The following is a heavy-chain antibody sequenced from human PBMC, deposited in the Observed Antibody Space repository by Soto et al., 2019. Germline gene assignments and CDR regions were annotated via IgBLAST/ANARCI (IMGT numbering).Heavy chain of an antibody. Sequence: EVQLVESGGGLVQPGDSLRLSCADSGFTIGAYGFHWVRQAPGKALEYISAISSYGGNIYYANSVKGRFTISRDNSKNTMYLQMGSLRAEDMGVYYCARDVGAGKYYKGVYYAYYMEVWGKGTTVTVSS. CDR2: ISSYGGNI. CDR1: GFTIGAYG. J-gene: IGHJ6*03. D-gene: IGHD3-10*01. V-gene: IGHV3-64*01. CDR3: ARDVGAGKYYKGVYYAYYMEV.